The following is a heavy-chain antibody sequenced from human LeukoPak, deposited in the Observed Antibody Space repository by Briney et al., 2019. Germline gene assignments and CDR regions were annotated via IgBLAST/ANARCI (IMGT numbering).Heavy chain of an antibody. CDR1: GGSISSSSYS. CDR2: IYYSGST. V-gene: IGHV4-39*01. D-gene: IGHD6-13*01. CDR3: ARHTYSSSWYTIDY. J-gene: IGHJ4*02. Sequence: SETLSLTCTVSGGSISSSSYSWGWIRQPPGKGLEWIGSIYYSGSTYYNPSLKSRVTISVDTSKNQFSLKLSSVTAADTAVYYCARHTYSSSWYTIDYWGQGTLVTVSS.